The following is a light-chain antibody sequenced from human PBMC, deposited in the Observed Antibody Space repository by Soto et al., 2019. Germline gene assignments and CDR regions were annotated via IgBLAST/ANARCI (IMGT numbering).Light chain of an antibody. CDR2: AAS. V-gene: IGKV1-39*01. CDR1: QSISSY. J-gene: IGKJ4*01. Sequence: DIQMTQSPSSLSASVGHRVTITCRASQSISSYLNWYQQKLGKAPKLLIYAASSLQSGVPSKFSGSGSGTEFTLTISSLQPDDFATYYCQQSYSTPLTFGGGTKVEIK. CDR3: QQSYSTPLT.